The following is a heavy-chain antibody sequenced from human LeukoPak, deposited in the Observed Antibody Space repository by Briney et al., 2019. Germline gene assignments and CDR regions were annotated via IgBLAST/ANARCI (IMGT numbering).Heavy chain of an antibody. CDR1: GYTFSTYT. J-gene: IGHJ4*02. D-gene: IGHD5-24*01. CDR2: INAGNGNT. V-gene: IGHV1-3*01. CDR3: AREIDRDDYNRFFDY. Sequence: ASVKVSCETSGYTFSTYTMHWVRQAPGQRLEWMGWINAGNGNTKFSQKFQGRVTITRDTSASTAYMEMSSLRSEDTALYYCAREIDRDDYNRFFDYWGQGPLVTVSS.